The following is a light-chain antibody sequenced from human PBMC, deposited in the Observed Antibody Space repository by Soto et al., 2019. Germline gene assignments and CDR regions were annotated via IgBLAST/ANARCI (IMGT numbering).Light chain of an antibody. V-gene: IGLV2-14*01. CDR3: SAYTVSRTYV. J-gene: IGLJ1*01. Sequence: QSVLAQPPSASGSPGQSVAISCTGTSSDVGGYNYVSWYQQHPGKAPKLMIYNVYDRPSGISYRFSGSKSGNTASLTISGLQGEDEADYYCSAYTVSRTYVFGTGTKVTVL. CDR2: NVY. CDR1: SSDVGGYNY.